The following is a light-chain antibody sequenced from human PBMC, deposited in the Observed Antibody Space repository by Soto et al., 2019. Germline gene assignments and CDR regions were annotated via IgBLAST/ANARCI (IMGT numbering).Light chain of an antibody. CDR3: CAYAGSNSLI. V-gene: IGLV2-23*02. J-gene: IGLJ2*01. Sequence: ALTQPASVSGSPGQSITISCTGTNGDVGSYDLVSWYQRYPGEAPKLIIYEVNKRPSGISNRFSGSKSGNTASLTISGLQAEDEAEYDCCAYAGSNSLIFGGGTKLTVL. CDR1: NGDVGSYDL. CDR2: EVN.